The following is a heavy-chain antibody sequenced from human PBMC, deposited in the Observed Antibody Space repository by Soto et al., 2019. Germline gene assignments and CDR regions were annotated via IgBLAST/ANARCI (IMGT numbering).Heavy chain of an antibody. CDR3: AKANRYCSGSNCYTFDY. V-gene: IGHV3-23*01. CDR1: GFTVSSNYA. Sequence: GGSLRLSCAASGFTVSSNYAMSWVRQAPGKGLEWVSTISGSGGSTYYADSVKGRFTISRDNSKNTLYLQMNTLRAEDTAIYYCAKANRYCSGSNCYTFDYWGQGTLVTVSS. CDR2: ISGSGGST. D-gene: IGHD2-15*01. J-gene: IGHJ4*02.